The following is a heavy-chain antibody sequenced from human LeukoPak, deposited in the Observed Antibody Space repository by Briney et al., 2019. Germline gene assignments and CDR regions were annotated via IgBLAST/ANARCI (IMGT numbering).Heavy chain of an antibody. J-gene: IGHJ4*02. CDR3: AKADIVVVPAAIGYFDY. V-gene: IGHV3-23*01. D-gene: IGHD2-2*01. CDR1: GFTFSSYA. Sequence: GGSLRLSCAASGFTFSSYAMSWVRQAPGKGLEWVSAISGSGGSTYYADSVKGRFTISRDNPKNTLYLQMNSLRAEDTAVYYCAKADIVVVPAAIGYFDYWGQGTLVTVSS. CDR2: ISGSGGST.